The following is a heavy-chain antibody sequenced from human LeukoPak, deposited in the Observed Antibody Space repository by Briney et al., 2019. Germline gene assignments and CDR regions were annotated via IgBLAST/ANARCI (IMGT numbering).Heavy chain of an antibody. V-gene: IGHV3-11*01. Sequence: GGSLRLSCAASGFTVSSNYMSWVRQAPGKGLEWVSYISSSGSTIYYADSVKGRFTISRDNAKNSLYLQMNSLRAEDTAVYYCARVLAVAEDWGQGTLVTVSS. CDR2: ISSSGSTI. CDR3: ARVLAVAED. D-gene: IGHD6-19*01. CDR1: GFTVSSNY. J-gene: IGHJ4*02.